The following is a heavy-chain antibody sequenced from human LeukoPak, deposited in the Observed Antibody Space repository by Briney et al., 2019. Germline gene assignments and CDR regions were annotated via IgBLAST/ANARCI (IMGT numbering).Heavy chain of an antibody. Sequence: ASVKVSCKASGYTFTGHYIHWVRQAPGQGLEWMGWIIPNNRGTNYAQQFQGRVTMTKDTSISTAYMELTRLTSDDTAVYYCATGDVTQGNPHWGQGTLVTVSS. CDR2: IIPNNRGT. V-gene: IGHV1-2*02. CDR3: ATGDVTQGNPH. CDR1: GYTFTGHY. J-gene: IGHJ4*02. D-gene: IGHD4-11*01.